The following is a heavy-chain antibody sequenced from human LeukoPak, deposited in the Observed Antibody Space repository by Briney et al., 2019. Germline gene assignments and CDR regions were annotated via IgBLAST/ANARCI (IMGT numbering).Heavy chain of an antibody. Sequence: PSETLSLTCTVSGGSISSYYWGWIRQPPGKGLEWIGSIYYSGSTYYNPSLKSRVTVSVDTSKNQFSLKLSSVTAADTAVYYCARQTDYYDSSGYYPGADYFDYWGQGTLVTVSS. D-gene: IGHD3-22*01. CDR2: IYYSGST. CDR3: ARQTDYYDSSGYYPGADYFDY. V-gene: IGHV4-39*01. CDR1: GGSISSYY. J-gene: IGHJ4*02.